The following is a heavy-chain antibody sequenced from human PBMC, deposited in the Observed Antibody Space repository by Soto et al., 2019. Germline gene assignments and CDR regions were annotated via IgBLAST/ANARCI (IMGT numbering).Heavy chain of an antibody. Sequence: PGGSLRLSCAASGFTFSSYAMHWVRQAPGKGLEWVAVISYDGSNKSYSTSLKSRLTISKDTTKSQVVLTMTNMDPVDTATYYCARILTASYNWNSATPDYWGQGTLVTVSS. V-gene: IGHV3-30*14. CDR3: ARILTASYNWNSATPDY. J-gene: IGHJ4*02. D-gene: IGHD1-7*01. CDR1: GFTFSSYA. CDR2: ISYDGSNK.